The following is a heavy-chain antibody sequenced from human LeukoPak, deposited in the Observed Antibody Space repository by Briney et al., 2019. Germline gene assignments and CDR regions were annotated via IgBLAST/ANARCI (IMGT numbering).Heavy chain of an antibody. J-gene: IGHJ4*02. D-gene: IGHD2-2*01. CDR2: IYHSGST. Sequence: TSETVSLTCTVSGYSISSGYYWGWIRQPPGKGLEWIGSIYHSGSTYYNPSLKSRVTISVDTSKNQFSLKLSSVTAADTAVYYCAREKYQFTHWGQGTLVTVSS. V-gene: IGHV4-38-2*02. CDR1: GYSISSGYY. CDR3: AREKYQFTH.